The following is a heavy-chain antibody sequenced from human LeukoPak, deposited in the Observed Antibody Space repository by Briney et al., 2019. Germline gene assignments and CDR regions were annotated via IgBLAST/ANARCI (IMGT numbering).Heavy chain of an antibody. CDR1: GFTFSSYS. CDR3: AREGRGNPFDY. CDR2: ISSSSSTI. V-gene: IGHV3-48*04. J-gene: IGHJ4*02. Sequence: GSLRLSCAASGFTFSSYSMNWVRQAPGKGLEWVSYISSSSSTIYYADSVKGRFTISRDNAKNSLYLQMNSLRAEDTAVYYCAREGRGNPFDYWGQGTLVTVSS. D-gene: IGHD1-14*01.